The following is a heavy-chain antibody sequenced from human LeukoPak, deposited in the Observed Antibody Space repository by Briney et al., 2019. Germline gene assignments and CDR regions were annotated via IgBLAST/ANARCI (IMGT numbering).Heavy chain of an antibody. CDR2: ISYDGSNK. CDR3: AKVGSYGSLDY. CDR1: GFTFSSYG. J-gene: IGHJ4*02. D-gene: IGHD3-10*01. Sequence: GGSLRLSCAASGFTFSSYGMHWVRQAPGKGLEWVAVISYDGSNKYYADSVKGRFTISRDNSKNTPYLQMNSLRAEDTAVYYCAKVGSYGSLDYWGQGTLVTVSS. V-gene: IGHV3-30*18.